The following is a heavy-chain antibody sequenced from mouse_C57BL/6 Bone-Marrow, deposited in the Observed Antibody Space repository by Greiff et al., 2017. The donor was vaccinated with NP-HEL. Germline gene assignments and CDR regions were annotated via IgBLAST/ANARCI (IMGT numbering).Heavy chain of an antibody. J-gene: IGHJ3*01. Sequence: QVQLKQPGAELVKPGASVKLSCKASGYTFTSYWMHWVKQRPGRGLEWIGRIDPNSGGTKYNEKFKSKATLTVDKPSSTAYMQLSSLTSEDSAVYYCARSDYYGSRGAWFAYWGQGTLVTVSA. D-gene: IGHD1-1*01. CDR3: ARSDYYGSRGAWFAY. CDR1: GYTFTSYW. CDR2: IDPNSGGT. V-gene: IGHV1-72*01.